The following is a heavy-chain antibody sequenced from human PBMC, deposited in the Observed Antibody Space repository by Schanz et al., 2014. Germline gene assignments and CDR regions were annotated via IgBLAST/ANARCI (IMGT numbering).Heavy chain of an antibody. Sequence: QVQVEQSGPEVKKPGASVTVSCQASGYTFSFTSYNVHWVRQAPGQGLEWMGYINSSGGGTCYEQDFQDRLTMTRDASTSTVYMELSSLRSGDTTLYYYATAQYYIAPASEYYCGVDVWGQGTLVTVSS. CDR1: GYTFSFTSYN. CDR3: ATAQYYIAPASEYYCGVDV. V-gene: IGHV1-46*01. CDR2: INSSGGGT. J-gene: IGHJ6*02. D-gene: IGHD3-9*01.